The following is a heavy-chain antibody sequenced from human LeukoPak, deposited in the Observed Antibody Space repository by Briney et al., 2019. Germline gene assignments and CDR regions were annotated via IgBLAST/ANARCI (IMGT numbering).Heavy chain of an antibody. J-gene: IGHJ4*02. CDR1: GITFSSYG. D-gene: IGHD3-10*01. CDR2: ISYDGSNK. V-gene: IGHV3-30*18. Sequence: GGSLRLSCAVSGITFSSYGMHWVRQAPGKGLEWVAVISYDGSNKYYADSVKGRFTISRDNSKNTLYLQMNSLRPEDAAVYYCAKGLSGLWFGELWGQGTLVTVSS. CDR3: AKGLSGLWFGEL.